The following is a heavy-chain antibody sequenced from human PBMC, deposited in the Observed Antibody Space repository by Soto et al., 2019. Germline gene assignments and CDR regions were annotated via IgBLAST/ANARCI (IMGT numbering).Heavy chain of an antibody. J-gene: IGHJ6*03. V-gene: IGHV4-34*01. D-gene: IGHD5-12*01. CDR3: ARVYGLRRYYYYYMDV. Sequence: QVQLQQWGAGLLKPSETLSLTCAVYGGSFSGYYWSWIRQPPGKGLEWIGEINHSGSTNYNPSLNRRVTISVDTSKNQFSLKLSSVTAADTAVYYCARVYGLRRYYYYYMDVWGKGTTVTVSS. CDR1: GGSFSGYY. CDR2: INHSGST.